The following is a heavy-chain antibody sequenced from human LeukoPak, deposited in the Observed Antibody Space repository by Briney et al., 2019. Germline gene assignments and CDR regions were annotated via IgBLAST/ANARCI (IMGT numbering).Heavy chain of an antibody. J-gene: IGHJ4*02. CDR3: ASFATGTIDY. CDR1: RYTFTGYY. CDR2: INPNSGGT. D-gene: IGHD1-1*01. Sequence: ASVKVSCKASRYTFTGYYMHWVRQAPRPQLEWMGWINPNSGGTNYAQKFQGRVTMTRDTSISTAYMELSTLRTDVTAVYYCASFATGTIDYWGQGTLVTVSS. V-gene: IGHV1-2*02.